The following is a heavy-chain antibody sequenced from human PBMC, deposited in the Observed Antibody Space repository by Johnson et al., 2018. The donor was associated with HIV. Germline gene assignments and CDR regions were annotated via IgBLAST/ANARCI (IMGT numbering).Heavy chain of an antibody. J-gene: IGHJ3*02. D-gene: IGHD3-10*01. Sequence: MLLVESGGGLVQPGGSLRLSCAASGFTVSSNYMSWVRQGPGKGLEWVSVIYSGGSTYYADSVKGRFTISRDNSKNTLYLQMNSLRAEDTAVYYCTTGTGYYYGSGSYSHAFDIWGQGTMVTVSS. CDR2: IYSGGST. CDR3: TTGTGYYYGSGSYSHAFDI. V-gene: IGHV3-66*02. CDR1: GFTVSSNY.